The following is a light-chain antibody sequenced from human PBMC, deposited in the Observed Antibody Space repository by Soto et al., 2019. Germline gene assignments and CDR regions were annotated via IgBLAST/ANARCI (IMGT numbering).Light chain of an antibody. V-gene: IGKV1-9*01. Sequence: DIQLTQSPSFLSASVGDRVTITCRASQGISRYLSWYQQKPGKAPKILIYAASTLQTGVPSRFSGSGSGTDFTLTVSSLQPDDFATYFCQQSYSTPTWTFGQGTKVDIK. CDR1: QGISRY. J-gene: IGKJ1*01. CDR2: AAS. CDR3: QQSYSTPTWT.